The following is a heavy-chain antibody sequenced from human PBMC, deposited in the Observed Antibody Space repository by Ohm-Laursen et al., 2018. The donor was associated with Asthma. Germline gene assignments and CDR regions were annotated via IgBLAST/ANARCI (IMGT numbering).Heavy chain of an antibody. Sequence: SETLSLTCTVSGGSISSTSYYWGWIRQPPGKGLEWVGSVYYSGSAYYNPSLKSRLTFSVDTSKNQFSLKLSSVTAADTAVYYCARSDYGEQSVDYWGQGTLVTVSS. V-gene: IGHV4-39*07. CDR2: VYYSGSA. CDR3: ARSDYGEQSVDY. CDR1: GGSISSTSYY. J-gene: IGHJ4*02. D-gene: IGHD4-17*01.